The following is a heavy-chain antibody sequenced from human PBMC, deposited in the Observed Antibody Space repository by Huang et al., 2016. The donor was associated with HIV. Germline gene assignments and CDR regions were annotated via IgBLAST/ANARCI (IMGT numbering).Heavy chain of an antibody. CDR3: AKESRWFSDFDH. CDR2: ISDDGRSQ. D-gene: IGHD2-15*01. V-gene: IGHV3-30*18. CDR1: GFKLSGFG. J-gene: IGHJ4*02. Sequence: QVHLVESGGGVVQPGGSLRLSCAASGFKLSGFGMHWVRQAPGKGLEWVAVISDDGRSQFYTDSVKGRFTISRDNSDNTLSRQMKGLRPDDTAVYYCAKESRWFSDFDHWGQGVLVSVSS.